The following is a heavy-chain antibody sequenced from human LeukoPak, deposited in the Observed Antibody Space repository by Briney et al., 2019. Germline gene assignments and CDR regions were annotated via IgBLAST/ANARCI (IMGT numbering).Heavy chain of an antibody. CDR3: ATSHGGYFDF. J-gene: IGHJ4*02. Sequence: GGSLRLSCAASGSTFSSYGMNWVRQAPGKGLEWVSLISGSGGITYYADSVEGRFTISRDNSMSTLYLQMSSLRAEDTAVYYCATSHGGYFDFLGQGTLVTVSS. V-gene: IGHV3-23*01. CDR2: ISGSGGIT. D-gene: IGHD3-10*01. CDR1: GSTFSSYG.